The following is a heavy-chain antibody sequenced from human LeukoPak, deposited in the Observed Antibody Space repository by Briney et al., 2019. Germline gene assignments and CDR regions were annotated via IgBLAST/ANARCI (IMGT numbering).Heavy chain of an antibody. CDR1: GFIFSNYW. CDR2: INTDGSST. CDR3: AKDWSGNYNWSDP. J-gene: IGHJ5*02. Sequence: PGGSLRLSCEASGFIFSNYWMHWVRHAPGKGLAWVSRINTDGSSTSYADSVKGRFIISRDNSKNTLYLQMNSLRAEDTAVYYCAKDWSGNYNWSDPWGQGTLVTVSS. V-gene: IGHV3-74*01. D-gene: IGHD3-3*01.